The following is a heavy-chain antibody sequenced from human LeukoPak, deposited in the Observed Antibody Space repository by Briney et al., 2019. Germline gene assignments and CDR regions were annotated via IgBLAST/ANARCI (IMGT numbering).Heavy chain of an antibody. V-gene: IGHV4-38-2*01. CDR2: IYHSGST. J-gene: IGHJ6*03. CDR3: ARHGPITSGAFYYYYYMDV. Sequence: SETLSLTCAVSGYSISSGYYWGWIRQPPGKGLEWIGSIYHSGSTYYNPSLKSRVTISVDTSKNQFSLKLSSVTAADTAVYYCARHGPITSGAFYYYYYMDVWGKGTTVTVSS. D-gene: IGHD3-10*01. CDR1: GYSISSGYY.